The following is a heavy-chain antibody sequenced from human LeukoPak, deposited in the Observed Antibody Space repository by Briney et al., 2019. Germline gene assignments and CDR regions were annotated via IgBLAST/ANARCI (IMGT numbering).Heavy chain of an antibody. CDR3: AREYYDNSGGEDAFDI. V-gene: IGHV3-53*01. CDR2: IYSGGST. Sequence: GGSLRLSCAASGFTVSNNYMNWVRQAPGKGLEWVSVIYSGGSTFYADSVEGRFTISRDNSNNTLYLQMNSLRAEDTAMYYCAREYYDNSGGEDAFDIWGPGTMVTVSS. J-gene: IGHJ3*02. D-gene: IGHD3-22*01. CDR1: GFTVSNNY.